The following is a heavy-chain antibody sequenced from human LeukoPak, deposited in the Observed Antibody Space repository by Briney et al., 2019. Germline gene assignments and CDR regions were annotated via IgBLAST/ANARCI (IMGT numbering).Heavy chain of an antibody. J-gene: IGHJ4*02. CDR3: ARDLLFGGFFPTVGD. D-gene: IGHD4-23*01. CDR2: ISSSSSYI. CDR1: GFTFNTYS. V-gene: IGHV3-21*01. Sequence: GGSLRLSCAASGFTFNTYSMNWVRQAPGKGLEWVSSISSSSSYIYYADSVKGRFTISRDNAKNSLYLQMNSLRAEDTAVYYCARDLLFGGFFPTVGDWGQGTLVTVSS.